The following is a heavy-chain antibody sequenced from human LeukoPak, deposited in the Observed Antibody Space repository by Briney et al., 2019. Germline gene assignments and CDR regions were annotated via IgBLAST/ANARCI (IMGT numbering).Heavy chain of an antibody. CDR3: AREEVSQQQLWD. CDR1: GYSISSGYY. J-gene: IGHJ4*02. Sequence: SETLSLTCTVSGYSISSGYYWGWVRQPPGKGLEWIGSIYHSGRSYYNPSLKSRVTISIDTSKNQFSLKLSSVTAADTAAYYCAREEVSQQQLWDWGQGTLVTVSS. CDR2: IYHSGRS. D-gene: IGHD6-13*01. V-gene: IGHV4-38-2*02.